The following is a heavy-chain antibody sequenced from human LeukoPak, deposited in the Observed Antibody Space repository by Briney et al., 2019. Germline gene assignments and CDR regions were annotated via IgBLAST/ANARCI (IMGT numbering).Heavy chain of an antibody. V-gene: IGHV4-34*01. Sequence: NSSETLSLTCAVYGGSFSGYYWSWIRQPPGKGLEWIGEINHSGSTNYNPSLKSRVTISVDTSKNQFSLKLSSVTAADTAVYYCARSRYSYGYYFDYWGQRTLVTVSS. CDR1: GGSFSGYY. CDR2: INHSGST. CDR3: ARSRYSYGYYFDY. D-gene: IGHD5-18*01. J-gene: IGHJ4*02.